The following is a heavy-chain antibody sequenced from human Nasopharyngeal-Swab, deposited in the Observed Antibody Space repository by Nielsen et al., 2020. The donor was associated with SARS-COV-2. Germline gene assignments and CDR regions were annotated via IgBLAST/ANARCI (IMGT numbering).Heavy chain of an antibody. V-gene: IGHV5-51*01. CDR3: ASSPYSSSVYYYYGMDV. D-gene: IGHD6-6*01. J-gene: IGHJ6*02. CDR2: IYPGDSDT. Sequence: VRHMPVHGVEWMGIIYPGDSDTRYSPSFQGQVTISADKSISTAYLQWSSLKASDTAMYYCASSPYSSSVYYYYGMDVWGQGTTVTVSS.